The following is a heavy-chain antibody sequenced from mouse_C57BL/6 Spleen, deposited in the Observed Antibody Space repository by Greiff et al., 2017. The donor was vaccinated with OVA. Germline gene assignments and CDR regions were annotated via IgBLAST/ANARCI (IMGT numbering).Heavy chain of an antibody. CDR1: GYTFTSYW. D-gene: IGHD1-1*01. CDR3: ARIYGSRYYFDY. V-gene: IGHV1-64*01. J-gene: IGHJ2*01. Sequence: VQLQQSGAELVKPGASVKLSCKASGYTFTSYWMHWVKQRPGQGLEWIGMIHPNSGSTNYNEKFKSKATLTVDKSSSTAYMQLSSLTSEDSAVYYCARIYGSRYYFDYWGQGTTLTVSS. CDR2: IHPNSGST.